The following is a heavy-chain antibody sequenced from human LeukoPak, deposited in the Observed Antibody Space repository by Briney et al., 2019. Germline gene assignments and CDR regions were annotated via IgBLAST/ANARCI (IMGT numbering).Heavy chain of an antibody. V-gene: IGHV3-30-3*01. J-gene: IGHJ4*02. D-gene: IGHD6-19*01. Sequence: GGSLRLSCAASGFDFINFHIHWVRQAPGKGLEWLAFVSKDGNNIYYADSVKGRFTISRDNSKSTLYLQMNSLRAEDTAVYYCAKDRVAAQGDYFDYWGQGTLVTVSS. CDR3: AKDRVAAQGDYFDY. CDR2: VSKDGNNI. CDR1: GFDFINFH.